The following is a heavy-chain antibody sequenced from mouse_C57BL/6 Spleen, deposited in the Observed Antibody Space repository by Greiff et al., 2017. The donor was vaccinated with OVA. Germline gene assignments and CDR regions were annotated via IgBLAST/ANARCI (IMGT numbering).Heavy chain of an antibody. CDR1: GYTFTDYE. V-gene: IGHV1-15*01. Sequence: VQLVESGAELVRPGASVTLSCKASGYTFTDYEMHWVKQTPVHGLEWIGAIDPETGGTAYNQKFKGKAILTADKSSSTAYMELRSLTSEDSAVYYCTRPLTLAWFAYWGQGTLVTVSA. D-gene: IGHD1-3*01. CDR3: TRPLTLAWFAY. J-gene: IGHJ3*01. CDR2: IDPETGGT.